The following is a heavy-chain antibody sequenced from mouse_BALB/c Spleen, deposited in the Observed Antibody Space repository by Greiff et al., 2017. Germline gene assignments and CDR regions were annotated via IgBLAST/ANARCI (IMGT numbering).Heavy chain of an antibody. D-gene: IGHD6-1*01. CDR2: ISSGSSTI. CDR3: ARWGLGQLRGAYYYAMDY. J-gene: IGHJ4*01. Sequence: EVKLMESGGGLVQPGGSRKLSCAASGFTFSSFGMHWVRQAPEKGLEWVAYISSGSSTIYYADTVKGRFTISRDNPKNTLFLQMTSLRSEDTAMYYCARWGLGQLRGAYYYAMDYWGQGTSVTVSS. V-gene: IGHV5-17*02. CDR1: GFTFSSFG.